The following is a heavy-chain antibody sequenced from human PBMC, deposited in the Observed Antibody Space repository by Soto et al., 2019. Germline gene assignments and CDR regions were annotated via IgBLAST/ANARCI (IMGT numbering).Heavy chain of an antibody. D-gene: IGHD1-20*01. Sequence: PTLVNPTETLTLTCTFSGFSITSPGMSVSWIRQPPGRALEWLALIERDDDDKYYSTSLKTRLTISKDTRKNQVVLTMANMDPADTATYYCARSIRGPRKFNGMDVWGPGTTVTVSS. CDR1: GFSITSPGMS. CDR2: IERDDDDK. CDR3: ARSIRGPRKFNGMDV. J-gene: IGHJ6*02. V-gene: IGHV2-70*13.